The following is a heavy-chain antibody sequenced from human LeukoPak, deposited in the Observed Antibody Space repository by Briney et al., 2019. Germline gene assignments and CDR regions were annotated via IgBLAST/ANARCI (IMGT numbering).Heavy chain of an antibody. J-gene: IGHJ5*02. CDR3: ARVNSHIAAAAVGNWFDP. D-gene: IGHD6-13*01. V-gene: IGHV1-46*01. CDR2: INPSGGST. Sequence: ASVKVSCKASGYTFTSYYMHWVRQAPGQGLEWMGIINPSGGSTSYAQKFQGRVTMTRDTSTSTVYMELSSLRSEDTAVYYRARVNSHIAAAAVGNWFDPWGQGTLVTVSS. CDR1: GYTFTSYY.